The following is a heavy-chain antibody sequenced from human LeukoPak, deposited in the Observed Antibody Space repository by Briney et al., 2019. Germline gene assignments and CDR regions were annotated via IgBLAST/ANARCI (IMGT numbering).Heavy chain of an antibody. J-gene: IGHJ5*02. CDR1: GGSITTRRYY. Sequence: KPSETLSLTCSVSGGSITTRRYYWGWIRQPPGKGLEWIGIIYYSGSTYYNPSLKSRLTISVDTSKNQFSLKLSSVTATDTAVYYCARRGYCSSTSCYEYWFDPWGQGTLVTVSS. CDR3: ARRGYCSSTSCYEYWFDP. D-gene: IGHD2-2*01. V-gene: IGHV4-39*01. CDR2: IYYSGST.